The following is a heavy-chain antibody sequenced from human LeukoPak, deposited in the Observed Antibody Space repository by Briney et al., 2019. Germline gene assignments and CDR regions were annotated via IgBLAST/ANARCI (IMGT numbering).Heavy chain of an antibody. CDR3: ARKDGDY. V-gene: IGHV4-4*07. CDR1: GASISAFH. J-gene: IGHJ4*02. CDR2: IYSSGST. Sequence: PSETLSLTCTVSGASISAFHWTWFRQPAGKGLEWIGLIYSSGSTLFNPSLKSRVAMSVDLTKNQLSLKLTSVTAADAAMYYCARKDGDYWGRGTLVTVSS.